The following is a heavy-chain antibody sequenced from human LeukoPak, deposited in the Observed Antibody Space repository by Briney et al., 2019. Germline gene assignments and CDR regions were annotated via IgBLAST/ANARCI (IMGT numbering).Heavy chain of an antibody. CDR1: GFTFRNYG. V-gene: IGHV3-33*01. CDR3: ARDLSERPGGYYYYFDY. Sequence: GGSLRLSCAASGFTFRNYGMHWVRQAPGKGLECVAVIWYDGSNKYSADSVKGRFTISRDNSKNTLYLQMNSLRAEDTAVYYCARDLSERPGGYYYYFDYWGHGTLVTVSS. J-gene: IGHJ4*01. D-gene: IGHD3-22*01. CDR2: IWYDGSNK.